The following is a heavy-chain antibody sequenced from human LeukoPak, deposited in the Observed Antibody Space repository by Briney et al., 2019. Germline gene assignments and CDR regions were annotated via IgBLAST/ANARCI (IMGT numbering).Heavy chain of an antibody. V-gene: IGHV1-46*01. Sequence: ASVKVSCKASGYTFTGYYMHWVRQAPGQGLEWMGIINPSGGSTSYAQKFQGRVTMTRDTSTSTVYMELSSLRSEDTAVYYCGLLCDGWVDYWGQGTLVTVSS. CDR1: GYTFTGYY. J-gene: IGHJ4*02. CDR2: INPSGGST. CDR3: GLLCDGWVDY. D-gene: IGHD2-2*01.